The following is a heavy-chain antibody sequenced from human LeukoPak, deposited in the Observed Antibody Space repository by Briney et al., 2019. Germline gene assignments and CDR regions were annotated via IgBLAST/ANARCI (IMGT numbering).Heavy chain of an antibody. CDR3: ARAPQGMWELPIDY. Sequence: ASVKVSCKASGGTFSSYGISWVRQATGQGLEWMGWMNPNSGNTGYAQKFQGRVTMTTDTSTSTAYMELRSLRSDDTAVYYCARAPQGMWELPIDYWGQGTLVTVSS. CDR1: GGTFSSYG. CDR2: MNPNSGNT. D-gene: IGHD1-26*01. V-gene: IGHV1-8*02. J-gene: IGHJ4*02.